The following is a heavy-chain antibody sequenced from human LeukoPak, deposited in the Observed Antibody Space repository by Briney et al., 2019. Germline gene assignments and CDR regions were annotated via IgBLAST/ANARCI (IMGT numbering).Heavy chain of an antibody. Sequence: SVKVSCKASGGTFSSYAISWVRQAPGQGLEWMGGTIPIFGTANYAQKFQGRVTITADESTSTAYMELSSLRSEDTAVYYCARETGATKAADYWGQGTLVTVSS. V-gene: IGHV1-69*13. J-gene: IGHJ4*02. CDR2: TIPIFGTA. CDR1: GGTFSSYA. CDR3: ARETGATKAADY. D-gene: IGHD1-26*01.